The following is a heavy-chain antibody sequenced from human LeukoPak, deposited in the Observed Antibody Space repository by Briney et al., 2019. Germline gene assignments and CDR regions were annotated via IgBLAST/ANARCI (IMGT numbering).Heavy chain of an antibody. CDR2: ITESGHST. Sequence: GGSLRLSCAASGFGFSRYAMTWVRQAPGKGLEWVSLITESGHSTYYTKSVKGRFTISRDNSKNTLYLQMNSLGVEDTALYFCAKGFSCSENRCYGLDSWAQGILVIVSS. J-gene: IGHJ4*02. CDR1: GFGFSRYA. D-gene: IGHD4/OR15-4a*01. V-gene: IGHV3-23*01. CDR3: AKGFSCSENRCYGLDS.